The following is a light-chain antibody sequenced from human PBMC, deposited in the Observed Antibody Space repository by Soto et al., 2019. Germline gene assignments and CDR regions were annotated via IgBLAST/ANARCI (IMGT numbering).Light chain of an antibody. Sequence: QSVLTQPPSASGTPGQRATISCCGSNSNIGSDIVNCYQLLPGAAPEVLINTTNQRPSGVPERFSGSKSGTSASLAISGLQSEDGANSSCATWDGGLSGPFVFGTGTKLTVL. J-gene: IGLJ1*01. CDR1: NSNIGSDI. CDR3: ATWDGGLSGPFV. V-gene: IGLV1-44*01. CDR2: TTN.